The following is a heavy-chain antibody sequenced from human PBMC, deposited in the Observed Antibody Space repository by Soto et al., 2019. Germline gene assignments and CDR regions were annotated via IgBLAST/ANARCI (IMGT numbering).Heavy chain of an antibody. CDR1: GGTFSSYA. CDR2: IIPIFGTA. CDR3: ARALDYYGSGSSYNWFDP. Sequence: QVQLVQSGAEVKKPGSSVKVSCKASGGTFSSYAISWVRQAPGQGLEWMGGIIPIFGTANYAQKFQGRVTMTADESTSTAYMELRSLRSEDTAVYYCARALDYYGSGSSYNWFDPWGQGTLVTVSS. D-gene: IGHD3-10*01. J-gene: IGHJ5*02. V-gene: IGHV1-69*12.